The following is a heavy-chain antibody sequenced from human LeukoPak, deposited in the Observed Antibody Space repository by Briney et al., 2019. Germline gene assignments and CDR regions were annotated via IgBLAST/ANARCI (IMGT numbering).Heavy chain of an antibody. V-gene: IGHV1-46*01. Sequence: GASVKVSCKASGYTFTGYYMHWVRQAPGQGLEWMGIINPSGGTATYARKFQGRVTMTRDTSTSTVYMELSSLTSEDTAMYYCARVRGYSYGYGDYWGQGTLVTVSS. D-gene: IGHD5-18*01. CDR1: GYTFTGYY. J-gene: IGHJ4*02. CDR3: ARVRGYSYGYGDY. CDR2: INPSGGTA.